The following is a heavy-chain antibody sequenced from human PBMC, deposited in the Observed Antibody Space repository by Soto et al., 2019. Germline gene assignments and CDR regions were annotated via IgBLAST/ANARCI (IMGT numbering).Heavy chain of an antibody. CDR1: GITFNNYW. V-gene: IGHV3-7*05. D-gene: IGHD3-16*01. CDR2: IKPDGSEK. CDR3: ASDNGAQSTMLHH. J-gene: IGHJ5*02. Sequence: EVQLVESGGGLVQPGGCLRLSCAASGITFNNYWMSWVRQAPGKGLEWVANIKPDGSEKYYVDSVKGRFTISRDNAKNSLHLQMISLSAEDTAVYYCASDNGAQSTMLHHWGQGTLVTVSS.